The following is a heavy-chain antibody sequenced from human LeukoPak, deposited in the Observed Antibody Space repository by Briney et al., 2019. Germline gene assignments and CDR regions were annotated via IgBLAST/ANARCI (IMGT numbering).Heavy chain of an antibody. CDR3: AKGPNYYDSSGYADY. D-gene: IGHD3-22*01. J-gene: IGHJ4*02. V-gene: IGHV3-23*01. CDR2: ISGSGGST. Sequence: GGSLRLSRAASGFTFSSYAMSWVRQAPGKGLEWVSAISGSGGSTYYADSVKGRFTISRDNSKNTLYLQMNSLRAEDTAVYYCAKGPNYYDSSGYADYWGQGTLVTVSS. CDR1: GFTFSSYA.